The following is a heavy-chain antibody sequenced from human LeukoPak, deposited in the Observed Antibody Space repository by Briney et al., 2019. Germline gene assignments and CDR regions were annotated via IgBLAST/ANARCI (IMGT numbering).Heavy chain of an antibody. D-gene: IGHD2-15*01. V-gene: IGHV4-34*01. J-gene: IGHJ5*02. Sequence: SETLSLTCTVSGGSISSYYWSWIRQPPGKGLEWIGEINHSGSTNYNPSLKSRVTISVDTSKNQFSLKLSSVTAADTAVYYCARGGEYCSGGSCYRNWFDPWGQGTLVTVSS. CDR3: ARGGEYCSGGSCYRNWFDP. CDR1: GGSISSYY. CDR2: INHSGST.